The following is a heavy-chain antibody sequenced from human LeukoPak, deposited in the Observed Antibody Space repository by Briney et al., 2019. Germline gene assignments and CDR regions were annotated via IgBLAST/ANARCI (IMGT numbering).Heavy chain of an antibody. V-gene: IGHV4-59*08. J-gene: IGHJ3*02. Sequence: SETLSLTCAVYGGSFSGYYWSWIRQPPGKGLEWIGYIYYSGSTNYNPSLKSRVTISVDTSKNQFSLKLSSVTAADTAVYYCARRVAVAGTRDAFDIWGQGTMVTVSS. D-gene: IGHD6-19*01. CDR3: ARRVAVAGTRDAFDI. CDR1: GGSFSGYY. CDR2: IYYSGST.